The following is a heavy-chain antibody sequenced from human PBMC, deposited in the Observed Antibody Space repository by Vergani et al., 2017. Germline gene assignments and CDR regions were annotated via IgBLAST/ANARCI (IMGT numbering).Heavy chain of an antibody. D-gene: IGHD2-2*02. CDR1: GITFKNAW. CDR2: LSASDRRT. J-gene: IGHJ6*03. V-gene: IGHV3-23*04. CDR3: ARDQVPAAIRLNVGNYMDV. Sequence: EVQVVESGGGLIKPGGSLRLSCVVSGITFKNAWINWVRQAPGKGLEWVSTLSASDRRTHYADSVKGRFTISRDNSKNTLYLQMSSLRAEDTAVYYCARDQVPAAIRLNVGNYMDVWGKGTTVIVSS.